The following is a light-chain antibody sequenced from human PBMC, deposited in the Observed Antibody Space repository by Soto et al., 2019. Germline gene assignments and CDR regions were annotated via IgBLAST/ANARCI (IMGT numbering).Light chain of an antibody. CDR2: EVN. CDR1: SSDIGAYDY. Sequence: QSALTQPASLSGSPGQSITISCTGTSSDIGAYDYVSWFQQHPGKAPKLMISEVNNRPSGVSNRFSGSKSGNTAYLTISGFQVEDEAEYFSFSFTTTSTHVFGTGPKLTVL. CDR3: FSFTTTSTHV. J-gene: IGLJ1*01. V-gene: IGLV2-14*01.